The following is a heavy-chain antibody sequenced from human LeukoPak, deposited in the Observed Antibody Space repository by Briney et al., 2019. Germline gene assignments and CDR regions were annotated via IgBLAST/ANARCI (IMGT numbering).Heavy chain of an antibody. CDR3: AKEYTPSSPLGELDS. V-gene: IGHV3-30-3*01. CDR1: GFTFSMSS. J-gene: IGHJ4*02. CDR2: IRHDETNS. D-gene: IGHD6-6*01. Sequence: PGRSLRLSCATSGFTFSMSSMHWVRQAPGKGLEWVAVIRHDETNSFYAGSVQGRFTISRDTSKKLLYLQMNSLRVEDTAVYYCAKEYTPSSPLGELDSWGQGTLVTVSS.